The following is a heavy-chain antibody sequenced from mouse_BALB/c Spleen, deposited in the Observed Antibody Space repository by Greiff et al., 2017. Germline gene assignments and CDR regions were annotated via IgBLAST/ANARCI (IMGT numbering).Heavy chain of an antibody. CDR2: IDPANGNT. Sequence: VQLKESGAELVKPGASVQLSCTASGFNIKDPYMHWVKQRPEQGLEWIGRIDPANGNTKYDPKFQGKATITADTSSNTAYLQLSSLTSEDTAVYYCATDDGGAMDYWGQGTAVTVSS. CDR3: ATDDGGAMDY. J-gene: IGHJ4*01. D-gene: IGHD2-3*01. V-gene: IGHV14-3*02. CDR1: GFNIKDPY.